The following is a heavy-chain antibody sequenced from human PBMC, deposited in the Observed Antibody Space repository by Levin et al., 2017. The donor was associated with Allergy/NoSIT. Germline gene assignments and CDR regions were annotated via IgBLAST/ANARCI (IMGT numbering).Heavy chain of an antibody. Sequence: SETLSLTCAVYGGSFSGYYWSWIRQSPGRGLEWMGEISDSGSTNDNPSLKSRVTLSVDTSKNQVSLKLSSVTAADTAVYYCARHDSGSYYRYWFFDLWGRGTLVTVSS. CDR2: ISDSGST. V-gene: IGHV4-34*01. J-gene: IGHJ2*01. CDR3: ARHDSGSYYRYWFFDL. CDR1: GGSFSGYY. D-gene: IGHD1-26*01.